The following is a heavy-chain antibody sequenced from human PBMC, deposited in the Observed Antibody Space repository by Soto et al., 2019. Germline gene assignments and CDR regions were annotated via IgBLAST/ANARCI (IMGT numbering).Heavy chain of an antibody. CDR3: ARMRGLGEISPYFEY. Sequence: QVQLQESGPGLVKPSATLSLTCSISGGSISDYQWNWIRQPPGKGLEWMGYIYHSGRTNYNTSLNSRFTISLDTSAKQFSLRLRSVTAADTVVYYCARMRGLGEISPYFEYWGQGALVTVSS. J-gene: IGHJ4*02. D-gene: IGHD3-16*02. CDR1: GGSISDYQ. V-gene: IGHV4-59*01. CDR2: IYHSGRT.